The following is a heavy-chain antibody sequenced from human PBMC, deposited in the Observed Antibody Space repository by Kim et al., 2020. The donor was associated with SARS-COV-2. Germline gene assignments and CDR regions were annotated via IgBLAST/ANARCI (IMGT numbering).Heavy chain of an antibody. Sequence: GGSLRLSCAASGFTFSAYAMTWVRQVAGKGLEWVASIDANGESTYYEDALKGRFTISRDNARHVVYLEMNSLRVEDTALYYCAKDAPVRPTSPLEFWGQG. CDR3: AKDAPVRPTSPLEF. D-gene: IGHD2-2*01. V-gene: IGHV3-23*05. CDR1: GFTFSAYA. CDR2: IDANGEST. J-gene: IGHJ1*01.